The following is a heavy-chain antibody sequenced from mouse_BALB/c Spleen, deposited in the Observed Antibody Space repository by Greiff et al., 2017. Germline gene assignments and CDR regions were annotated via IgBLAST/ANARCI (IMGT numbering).Heavy chain of an antibody. CDR2: IYPGDGDT. V-gene: IGHV1-80*01. CDR1: GYSFSSYW. D-gene: IGHD1-1*01. CDR3: ARVTAVVADY. Sequence: QVQLQQSGAELVRPGSSVTISCKASGYSFSSYWMNWVKQRPGQGLEWIGQIYPGDGDTNYNGKFKGKATLTADKSSSTAYMQLSSLTSEDSAVYFCARVTAVVADYWGQGTTLTVSS. J-gene: IGHJ2*01.